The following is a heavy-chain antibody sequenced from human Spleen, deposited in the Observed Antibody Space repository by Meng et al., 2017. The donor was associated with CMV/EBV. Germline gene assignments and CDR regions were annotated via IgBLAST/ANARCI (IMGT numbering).Heavy chain of an antibody. CDR2: IRYDGSNK. J-gene: IGHJ5*02. Sequence: GESLKISCAVSGFTFSAYGMHWVRQAPGKGLEWVAFIRYDGSNKYYADSVKGRFTISRDNSKNTLYLQMNSLRAEDTAVYYCARDRRRGVVPAANLLFDPWGQGTLVTVSS. CDR1: GFTFSAYG. D-gene: IGHD2-2*01. V-gene: IGHV3-30*02. CDR3: ARDRRRGVVPAANLLFDP.